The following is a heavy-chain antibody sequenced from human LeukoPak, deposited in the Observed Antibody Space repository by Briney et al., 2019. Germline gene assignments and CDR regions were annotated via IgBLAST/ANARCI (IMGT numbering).Heavy chain of an antibody. D-gene: IGHD3-10*01. J-gene: IGHJ4*02. CDR2: ISSSSSTI. CDR3: ARVNGSGRYPSDY. V-gene: IGHV3-48*02. Sequence: GGSLRLSCAASGFTFSSYSMNWVRQAPGKGLEWVSYISSSSSTIYYADSVKGRFTISGDNAKDSLYLQMNSLRDEDTAVYYCARVNGSGRYPSDYWGQGTLVTVSS. CDR1: GFTFSSYS.